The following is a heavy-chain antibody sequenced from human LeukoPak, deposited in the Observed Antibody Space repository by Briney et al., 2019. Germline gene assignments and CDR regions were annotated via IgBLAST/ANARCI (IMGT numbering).Heavy chain of an antibody. J-gene: IGHJ6*03. CDR1: GFSFSSFE. D-gene: IGHD2-15*01. CDR3: ARGGAHCSGGSCYSENYYMDV. V-gene: IGHV3-20*04. CDR2: INWNGGST. Sequence: GGSLRLSCAASGFSFSSFEMHWVRQAPGKGLEWVSGINWNGGSTGYADSVKGRFTISRDNAKNSLYLQMNSLRAEDTALYYCARGGAHCSGGSCYSENYYMDVWGKGTTVTVSS.